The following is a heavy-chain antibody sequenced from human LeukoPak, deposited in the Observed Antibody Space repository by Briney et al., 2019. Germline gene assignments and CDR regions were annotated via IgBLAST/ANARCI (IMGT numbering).Heavy chain of an antibody. J-gene: IGHJ3*02. CDR3: ARLNGGANLLGDSLDI. CDR2: IYPGDSNV. CDR1: GYSFTNYW. V-gene: IGHV5-51*01. Sequence: RGESLKISCKGSGYSFTNYWIGWVRQMPGKGLEWMGIIYPGDSNVRYSPSFQGQVTISADKSVTTAYLQWSSLKASDTAMYFCARLNGGANLLGDSLDIWGQGTMVTVSS. D-gene: IGHD4/OR15-4a*01.